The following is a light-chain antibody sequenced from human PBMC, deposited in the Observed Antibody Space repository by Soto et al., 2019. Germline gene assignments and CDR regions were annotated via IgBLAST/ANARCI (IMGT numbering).Light chain of an antibody. J-gene: IGLJ2*01. V-gene: IGLV1-47*01. Sequence: QSVLTQPPSASGTPGQRVTISCSGSSSNIGSNYVYWYHQLPGTVPQLLIYRNSERPSGVPDRFSGSKSGTSASLAISGLRSEDEADYYCAAWDDSLSGVVFGGGTQLTVL. CDR1: SSNIGSNY. CDR2: RNS. CDR3: AAWDDSLSGVV.